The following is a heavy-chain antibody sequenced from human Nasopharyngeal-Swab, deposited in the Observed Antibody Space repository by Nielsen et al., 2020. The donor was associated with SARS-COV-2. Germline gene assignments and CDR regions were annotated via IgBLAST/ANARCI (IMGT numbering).Heavy chain of an antibody. J-gene: IGHJ3*02. Sequence: GESLKISCAASGFAFSNAWMSWVRQAPGKGLEWVGRTKSKTDGGTTDYAAPVKGRFTISRDDSKNTLYLQMNSLKTEDTAVYYCTTVVRSLWFGELSIDAFDIWGQGTMVTVSS. CDR1: GFAFSNAW. V-gene: IGHV3-15*01. CDR3: TTVVRSLWFGELSIDAFDI. CDR2: TKSKTDGGTT. D-gene: IGHD3-10*01.